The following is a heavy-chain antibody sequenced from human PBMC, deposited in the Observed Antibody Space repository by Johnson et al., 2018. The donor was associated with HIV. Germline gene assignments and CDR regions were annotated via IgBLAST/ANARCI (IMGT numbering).Heavy chain of an antibody. CDR3: AKDRSTGWYPAFDI. CDR1: GFTFSSYA. J-gene: IGHJ3*02. Sequence: QMQLVESGGGVVQPGRPLSLSCAASGFTFSSYAIHWVRQAPGKGLEWVAVISYDGSNKYYADSVKGRFTISRDNAKNSLYLQMNSLRAEDTALYYCAKDRSTGWYPAFDIWGQGTMVTVSS. V-gene: IGHV3-30*04. D-gene: IGHD6-19*01. CDR2: ISYDGSNK.